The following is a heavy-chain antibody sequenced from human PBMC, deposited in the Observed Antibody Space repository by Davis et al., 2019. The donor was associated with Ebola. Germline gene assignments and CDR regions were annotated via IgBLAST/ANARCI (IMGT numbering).Heavy chain of an antibody. V-gene: IGHV4-59*08. D-gene: IGHD6-19*01. CDR2: IYYSGST. Sequence: MPSETLSLTCTVSGGSISSYYWSWSRQPPGKGLEWIGYIYYSGSTNYNPSLKSRVTISVETSKNQFSLKLSSVTAADTAVYYCARLPGKGLGYYGMDVWGQGTTVTVSS. CDR3: ARLPGKGLGYYGMDV. J-gene: IGHJ6*02. CDR1: GGSISSYY.